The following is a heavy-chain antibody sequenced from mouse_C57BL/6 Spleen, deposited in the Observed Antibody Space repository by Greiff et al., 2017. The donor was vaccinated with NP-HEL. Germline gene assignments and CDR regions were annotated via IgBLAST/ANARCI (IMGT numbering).Heavy chain of an antibody. D-gene: IGHD4-1*02. CDR1: GYTFTSYW. V-gene: IGHV1-53*01. J-gene: IGHJ2*01. CDR2: INPSNGGT. CDR3: APTGTGGVFDY. Sequence: VQLQQPGTELVKPGASVKLSCKASGYTFTSYWMHWVKQRPGQGLEWIGNINPSNGGTNYNEKFKSKATLTVDKSSSTAYMQLSSLTSEDAAVYYGAPTGTGGVFDYWGQGTTLTVSS.